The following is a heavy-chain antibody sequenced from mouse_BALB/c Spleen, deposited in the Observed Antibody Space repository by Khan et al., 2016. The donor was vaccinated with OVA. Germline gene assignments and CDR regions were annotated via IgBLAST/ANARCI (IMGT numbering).Heavy chain of an antibody. J-gene: IGHJ4*01. CDR2: INTFTGEP. V-gene: IGHV9-3-1*01. D-gene: IGHD2-12*01. CDR1: GYTFTNYG. Sequence: QIQLVQSGPEMKKPGETVKISCKASGYTFTNYGMNWVKQSPGKALKWMGWINTFTGEPTYADDFKGRFAFSLETSASTAYLQINNLKNEDTATYFCARPPYFSYSLDHWGQGTSVTGSS. CDR3: ARPPYFSYSLDH.